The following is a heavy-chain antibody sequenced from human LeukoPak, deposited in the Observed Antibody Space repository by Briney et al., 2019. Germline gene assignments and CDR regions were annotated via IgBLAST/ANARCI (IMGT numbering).Heavy chain of an antibody. CDR2: INQDGSEK. CDR3: ANIKDTGTYYFDH. V-gene: IGHV3-7*01. D-gene: IGHD3-10*01. J-gene: IGHJ4*02. Sequence: PGGSLRLSCAASGFTFSRYWMSWVRQAPGKGLEWVANINQDGSEKFYVESVKGRFTVSRDNARNSLYLQMNSLRAEDTAVYYCANIKDTGTYYFDHWGQGTLVTVSS. CDR1: GFTFSRYW.